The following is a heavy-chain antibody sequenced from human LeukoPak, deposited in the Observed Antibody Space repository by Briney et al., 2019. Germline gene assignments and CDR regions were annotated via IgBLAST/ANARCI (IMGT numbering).Heavy chain of an antibody. CDR1: GYTFTSYY. Sequence: VASVKVSCKASGYTFTSYYMHWVRQAPGQGLEWMGIINPSGGGTSYSQKFQGRVTMTTDTSTSTLYMELSSLRSEDTAVYYCASGAAAGTFSIGYWGQGTLLTVS. V-gene: IGHV1-46*01. J-gene: IGHJ4*02. CDR3: ASGAAAGTFSIGY. D-gene: IGHD6-13*01. CDR2: INPSGGGT.